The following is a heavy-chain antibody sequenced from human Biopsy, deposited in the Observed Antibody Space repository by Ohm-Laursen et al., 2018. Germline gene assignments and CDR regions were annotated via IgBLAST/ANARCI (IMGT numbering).Heavy chain of an antibody. D-gene: IGHD1-26*01. CDR3: ARWETTLGRSLDS. CDR2: MSPNTGNT. V-gene: IGHV1-8*01. J-gene: IGHJ4*02. Sequence: SVKVSCKVSGYTFTSHDINWVRQATGQGLGWMGWMSPNTGNTVYAQRFQDRVTMTSDTSTGTAYMELTSLTSDDTAVYFCARWETTLGRSLDSWGQGTLVAVSS. CDR1: GYTFTSHD.